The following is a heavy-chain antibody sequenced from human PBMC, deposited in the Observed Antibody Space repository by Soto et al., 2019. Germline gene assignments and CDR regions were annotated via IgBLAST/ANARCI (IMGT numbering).Heavy chain of an antibody. V-gene: IGHV3-23*01. CDR1: GFTFSSYA. CDR2: ISVNGDST. J-gene: IGHJ4*02. CDR3: AKRLSCTSTSCYGFDY. D-gene: IGHD2-2*01. Sequence: EVQLLESGGGLVQPGGSLRLSCAASGFTFSSYAMSWVRQAPGKGLEWVSAISVNGDSTYYSDFEEGRFTISRDNSKNTLFLQMNSLRAEDTAVYYCAKRLSCTSTSCYGFDYWGQGTLVTVSS.